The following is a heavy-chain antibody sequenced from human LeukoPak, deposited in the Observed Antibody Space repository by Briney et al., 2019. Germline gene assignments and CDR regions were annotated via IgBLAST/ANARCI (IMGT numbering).Heavy chain of an antibody. D-gene: IGHD3-3*01. CDR3: ASFDFWSGPDY. J-gene: IGHJ4*02. V-gene: IGHV3-21*01. Sequence: GASLRLSCAASGFAFSSYSMNWVRQAPGKRLEWVSSISSSSSYIYYADSVKGRFTISRDNAKNSLYLQMNSLRAEDTAVYYCASFDFWSGPDYWGQGTLVTVSS. CDR1: GFAFSSYS. CDR2: ISSSSSYI.